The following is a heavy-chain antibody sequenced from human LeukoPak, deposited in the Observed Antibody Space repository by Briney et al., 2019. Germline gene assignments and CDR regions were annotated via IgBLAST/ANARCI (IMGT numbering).Heavy chain of an antibody. CDR2: ISSSGGRT. CDR1: GFIFRSYA. CDR3: ARVGHWADAFDI. D-gene: IGHD7-27*01. V-gene: IGHV3-23*01. Sequence: GGSLRLSCAASGFIFRSYAMSWVRQAPGKGLEWVSSISSSGGRTFYADSVKGRATISRDNAKNSLYLQMNSLRAEDTAVYYCARVGHWADAFDIWGQGTMVTVSS. J-gene: IGHJ3*02.